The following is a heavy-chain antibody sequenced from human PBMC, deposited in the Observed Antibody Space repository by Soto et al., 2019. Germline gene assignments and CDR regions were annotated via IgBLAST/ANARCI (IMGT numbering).Heavy chain of an antibody. CDR3: ARRSIGYLSGGSCYRNWFDA. D-gene: IGHD2-15*01. CDR1: GYTFTSYG. J-gene: IGHJ5*02. V-gene: IGHV1-18*04. Sequence: QVQLVQSGAEVKKPGASVKVSCKASGYTFTSYGISWVRQAPGQGLEWMGWISAYNGNTNYAQKLQGRVTMTTDTATSKAYMELRRLRSDDAAVYYCARRSIGYLSGGSCYRNWFDAWCQGTLVTVSS. CDR2: ISAYNGNT.